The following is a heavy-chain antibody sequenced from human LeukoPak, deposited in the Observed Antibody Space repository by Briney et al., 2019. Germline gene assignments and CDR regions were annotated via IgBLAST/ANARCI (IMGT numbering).Heavy chain of an antibody. CDR3: ARPPLDYGGNSDY. CDR2: IYSGGST. V-gene: IGHV3-53*01. Sequence: SGGSLRLSCAASGFTFSTSAMTWVRQAPGKGLEWVSVIYSGGSTYYADSVKGRFTISRDNSKNTLYLQMNSLRAEDTAVYYCARPPLDYGGNSDYWGQGTLVTVSS. CDR1: GFTFSTSA. J-gene: IGHJ4*02. D-gene: IGHD4-23*01.